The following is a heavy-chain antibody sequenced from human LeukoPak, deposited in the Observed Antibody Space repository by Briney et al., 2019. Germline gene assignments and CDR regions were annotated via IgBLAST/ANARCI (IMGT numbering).Heavy chain of an antibody. CDR2: INHSGST. Sequence: SETLSLTRAVYGGSFSGYYWSWIRQPPGKGLEWIGEINHSGSTNYNPSLKSRVTISVDTSKNQFSLKLSSVTAADTAVYYCARLYGSGSYYYYYMDVWGKGTTVTVSS. CDR3: ARLYGSGSYYYYYMDV. V-gene: IGHV4-34*01. CDR1: GGSFSGYY. J-gene: IGHJ6*03. D-gene: IGHD3-10*01.